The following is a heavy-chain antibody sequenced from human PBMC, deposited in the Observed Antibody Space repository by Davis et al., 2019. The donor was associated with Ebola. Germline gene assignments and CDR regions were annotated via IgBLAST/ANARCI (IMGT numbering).Heavy chain of an antibody. V-gene: IGHV5-51*01. CDR2: FYPGDSDI. Sequence: GESLKISCKGSGYSFTAYWIGWVRQMPGKGLEWMGMFYPGDSDIRYSPSFQGQVTISADKSITTAYLQWSSLKASDTAMYYCARGTDGYNPGGYFDSWGQGTLVTVSS. J-gene: IGHJ4*02. CDR1: GYSFTAYW. CDR3: ARGTDGYNPGGYFDS. D-gene: IGHD5-24*01.